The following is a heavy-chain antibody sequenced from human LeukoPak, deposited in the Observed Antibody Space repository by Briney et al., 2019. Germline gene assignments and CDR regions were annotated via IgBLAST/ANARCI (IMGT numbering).Heavy chain of an antibody. Sequence: GESLKISCKGSGYSFTSYWIGWVRQMPGKGLEWMGIIYPGDSDTRYSPSFQGQVTISADRSISTAYLQWSSLKASDTAMYYCARPSPYCGGDCYPIDAFDIWGQGTMVTVSS. CDR3: ARPSPYCGGDCYPIDAFDI. J-gene: IGHJ3*02. CDR1: GYSFTSYW. V-gene: IGHV5-51*01. D-gene: IGHD2-21*02. CDR2: IYPGDSDT.